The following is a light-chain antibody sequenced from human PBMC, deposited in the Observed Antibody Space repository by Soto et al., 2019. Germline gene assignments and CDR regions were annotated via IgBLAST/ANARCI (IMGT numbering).Light chain of an antibody. CDR2: DAS. CDR1: QSISSW. Sequence: DIQMTQSPSTLSASVGDRVTITFRAIQSISSWLAWYQQKPGKAPKLLIYDASSLESGVPSRFSGSGSGTDFTLTISSLEPEDFAVYYCQQRSNWPPFFTFGPGTKVDNK. CDR3: QQRSNWPPFFT. V-gene: IGKV1-5*01. J-gene: IGKJ3*01.